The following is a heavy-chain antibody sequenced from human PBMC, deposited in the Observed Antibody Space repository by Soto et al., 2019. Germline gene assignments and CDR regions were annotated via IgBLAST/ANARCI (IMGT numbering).Heavy chain of an antibody. Sequence: KTSETLSLTCAVSGGSISSSNWWSWVRQPPGKGLEWIGEIYHSGSTNYNPSLKSRVTISVDKSKNQFSLKLSSVTAADTAVYYCARDRGIAAAGLYYYYYGMDVWGQGTTVTVSS. CDR2: IYHSGST. CDR1: GGSISSSNW. J-gene: IGHJ6*02. CDR3: ARDRGIAAAGLYYYYYGMDV. D-gene: IGHD6-13*01. V-gene: IGHV4-4*02.